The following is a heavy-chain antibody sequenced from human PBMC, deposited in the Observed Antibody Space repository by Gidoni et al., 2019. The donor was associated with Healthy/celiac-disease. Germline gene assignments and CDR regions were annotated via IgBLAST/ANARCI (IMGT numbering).Heavy chain of an antibody. CDR1: GFTFSSYS. CDR3: ARDEGSGVEDY. Sequence: EVQLVESGGGLVKPGGSLRLSCAASGFTFSSYSMNWVRQAPGKGLEWVSSISSSSSYIYYADSVKGRFTISRDNAKNSLYLQMNSLRAEDTAVYYCARDEGSGVEDYWGQGTLVAVSS. V-gene: IGHV3-21*01. J-gene: IGHJ4*02. CDR2: ISSSSSYI. D-gene: IGHD2-15*01.